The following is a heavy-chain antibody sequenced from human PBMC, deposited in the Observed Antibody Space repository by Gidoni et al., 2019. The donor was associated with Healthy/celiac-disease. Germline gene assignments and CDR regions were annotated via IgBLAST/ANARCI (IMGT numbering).Heavy chain of an antibody. CDR3: ARDLDRITIFGVVYYYGMDV. D-gene: IGHD3-3*01. V-gene: IGHV3-21*01. Sequence: EVQLVESGGGLVKPGGSLRLSCAASGFTFSSYSMNWVRQAPGKGLEWVSSISSSSSYIYYADSVKGRFTISRDNAKNSLYLQMNSLRAEDTAVYYCARDLDRITIFGVVYYYGMDVWGQGTTVTVSS. CDR1: GFTFSSYS. J-gene: IGHJ6*02. CDR2: ISSSSSYI.